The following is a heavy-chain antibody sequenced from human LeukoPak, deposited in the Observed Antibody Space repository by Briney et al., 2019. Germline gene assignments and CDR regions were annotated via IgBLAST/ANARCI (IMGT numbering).Heavy chain of an antibody. CDR1: GFTFSSYS. D-gene: IGHD1-1*01. J-gene: IGHJ4*02. CDR3: ARDYLPGSTTPPSY. CDR2: ISSSSSTI. V-gene: IGHV3-48*04. Sequence: GGSLRLSCAASGFTFSSYSMSWVRQAPGKGLEWVSYISSSSSTIYYADSVKGRFTISRDNAKNSLYLQMNSLRAEDTAVYYCARDYLPGSTTPPSYWGQGTLVTVSS.